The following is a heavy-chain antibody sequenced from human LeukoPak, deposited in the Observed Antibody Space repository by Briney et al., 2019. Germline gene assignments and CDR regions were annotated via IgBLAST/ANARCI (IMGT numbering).Heavy chain of an antibody. CDR2: INPNSGGT. D-gene: IGHD3-3*01. V-gene: IGHV1-2*02. J-gene: IGHJ6*03. Sequence: PGASVKVSCKASGYTFTGYYMHWVRQAPGQGLEWMGWINPNSGGTNYAQKFQGRVTMTRDTSISTAYMELSRLRSDDTAVYYCARDQNEYDFWSGYYAYYYYYYMDVWGKGTTVTVSS. CDR3: ARDQNEYDFWSGYYAYYYYYYMDV. CDR1: GYTFTGYY.